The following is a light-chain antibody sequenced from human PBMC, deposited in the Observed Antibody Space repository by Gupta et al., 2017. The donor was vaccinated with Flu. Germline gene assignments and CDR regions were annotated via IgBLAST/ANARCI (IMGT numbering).Light chain of an antibody. J-gene: IGLJ2*01. Sequence: SITISCTGTSRDVGAYNYVSWIQQHAGKTPKLIIYDVSSRPSGASNRFSGSKSGNTASLTISGLQAEDEADYYCSSYTSASTVVFGGGTKLTVL. CDR3: SSYTSASTVV. CDR1: SRDVGAYNY. CDR2: DVS. V-gene: IGLV2-14*04.